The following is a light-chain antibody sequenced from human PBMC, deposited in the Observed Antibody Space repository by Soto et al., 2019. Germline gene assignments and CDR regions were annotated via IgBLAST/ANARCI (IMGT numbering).Light chain of an antibody. CDR2: DVN. Sequence: QSVLTQPASVSGSPGQSITISCTGTRSDVGGYNYVSWYQQHPGKAPKLMIYDVNNRPSGVSNRFSGSKSGNTASLTISGLQAEDEADYYCSSYTGSSTYVVFGGGTKLTVL. CDR3: SSYTGSSTYVV. V-gene: IGLV2-14*01. CDR1: RSDVGGYNY. J-gene: IGLJ2*01.